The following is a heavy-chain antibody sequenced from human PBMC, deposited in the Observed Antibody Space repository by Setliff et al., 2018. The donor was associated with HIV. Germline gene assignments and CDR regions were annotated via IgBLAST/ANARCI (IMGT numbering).Heavy chain of an antibody. V-gene: IGHV1-18*01. Sequence: ASVKVSCKASGYTFTSYGISWVRQAPGQGLEWMGWISAYNGNTNYAQKLQGRVTVTTDTSTSTAYMELRSLRPDDTAVYYCARVSATGYYFDYWGQGTLVTVSS. D-gene: IGHD1-26*01. CDR1: GYTFTSYG. CDR3: ARVSATGYYFDY. CDR2: ISAYNGNT. J-gene: IGHJ4*02.